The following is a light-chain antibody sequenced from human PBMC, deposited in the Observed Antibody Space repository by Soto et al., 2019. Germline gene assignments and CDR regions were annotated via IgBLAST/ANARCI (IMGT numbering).Light chain of an antibody. CDR2: DAS. CDR1: QSVSGY. Sequence: EIVLTQSPDTLSLSPGKRATLSCRASQSVSGYLGWYQQKPGQAPRLLIYDASNRAYGVPARFRGSGSGTNFTLTIASLEPDDFAGYYCQQRSNWPYLTFGGGTRV. J-gene: IGKJ4*01. V-gene: IGKV3-11*01. CDR3: QQRSNWPYLT.